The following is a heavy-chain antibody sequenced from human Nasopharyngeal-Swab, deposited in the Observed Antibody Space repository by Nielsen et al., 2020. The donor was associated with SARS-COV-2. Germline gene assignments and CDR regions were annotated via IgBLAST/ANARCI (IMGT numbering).Heavy chain of an antibody. J-gene: IGHJ3*01. V-gene: IGHV1-46*01. D-gene: IGHD3-22*01. Sequence: ASVKVSCKASGYTFTSYYMHWVRQAPGQGLEWMGIINPSGGSTSYAQKFQGRVTMTRDTSTSTVYMELSSLRSEDTAVYYCARARAMIVVSMWSGDAFDVWGQGTMVTVSS. CDR3: ARARAMIVVSMWSGDAFDV. CDR2: INPSGGST. CDR1: GYTFTSYY.